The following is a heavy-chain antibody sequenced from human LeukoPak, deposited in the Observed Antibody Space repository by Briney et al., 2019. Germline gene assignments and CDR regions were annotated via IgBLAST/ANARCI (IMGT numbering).Heavy chain of an antibody. V-gene: IGHV4-39*02. Sequence: SETLSLTCTVSGDSISSSSYSWGWIRQPPGKGLEWIGSKYYSGTTYYNPSLKSRVTISVDTSKNQFSLKLSSVTAADTAVYYCARDGYSGFDYWGQGTLVTVSS. CDR3: ARDGYSGFDY. CDR1: GDSISSSSYS. J-gene: IGHJ4*02. D-gene: IGHD5-24*01. CDR2: KYYSGTT.